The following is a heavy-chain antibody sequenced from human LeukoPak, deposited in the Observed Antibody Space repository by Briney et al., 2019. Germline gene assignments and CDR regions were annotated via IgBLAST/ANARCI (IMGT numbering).Heavy chain of an antibody. J-gene: IGHJ4*02. CDR1: GGSISSGDYY. CDR2: RYYSGST. CDR3: ARGASVGGKFDY. D-gene: IGHD4-23*01. Sequence: SETLSLTCSVSGGSISSGDYYWNWIRQHPGKGLEWIGYRYYSGSTYYNPSVESRFNISVDTSRNQFSLKMSSVTAADTAVYYCARGASVGGKFDYWGQGTLVTVSS. V-gene: IGHV4-31*03.